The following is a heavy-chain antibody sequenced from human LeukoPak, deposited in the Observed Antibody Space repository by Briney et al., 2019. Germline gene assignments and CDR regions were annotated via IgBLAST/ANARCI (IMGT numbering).Heavy chain of an antibody. V-gene: IGHV4-39*01. J-gene: IGHJ4*02. CDR2: IYYSGST. CDR3: ARVMLDRIVLMVYAIPALFDY. Sequence: SETLSLTCTVSGGSISSSSYYWGWIRQPPGKGLEWIGSIYYSGSTYYNPSLKSRVTISVDTSKNQFSLKLSSVTAADTAVYYCARVMLDRIVLMVYAIPALFDYWGQGTLVTVSS. D-gene: IGHD2-8*01. CDR1: GGSISSSSYY.